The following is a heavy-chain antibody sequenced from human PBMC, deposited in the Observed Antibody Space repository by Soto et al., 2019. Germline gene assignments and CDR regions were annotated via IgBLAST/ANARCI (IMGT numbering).Heavy chain of an antibody. Sequence: PSETLSLTCTVSGGSIASSNYYWAWIRQPPGMGLEWIASIYYNGNTYYNPSVKSRVSISADTSKNQFSLNLNAVTAAGTALYYCPRHSAHLSGDVWGQGTTVTVSS. CDR1: GGSIASSNYY. D-gene: IGHD1-26*01. J-gene: IGHJ6*02. V-gene: IGHV4-39*01. CDR2: IYYNGNT. CDR3: PRHSAHLSGDV.